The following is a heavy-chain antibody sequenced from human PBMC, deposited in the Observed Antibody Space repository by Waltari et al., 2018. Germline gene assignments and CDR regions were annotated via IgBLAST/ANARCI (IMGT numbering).Heavy chain of an antibody. CDR2: IYHTGDT. J-gene: IGHJ3*02. V-gene: IGHV4-38-2*02. D-gene: IGHD1-26*01. CDR1: GYSISRGYY. Sequence: QVLLQESGPGLLKPSETLSLTCTVSGYSISRGYYWAWIRQPPGKGLEWIASIYHTGDTYQNPSLKGRVTISIDTSKNFFSLKLDSVTAADTAVYFCARATVGSTTTESFDIWGQGTLVSVSS. CDR3: ARATVGSTTTESFDI.